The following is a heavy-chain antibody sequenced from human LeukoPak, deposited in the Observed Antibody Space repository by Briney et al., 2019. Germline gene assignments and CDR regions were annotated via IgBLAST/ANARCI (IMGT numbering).Heavy chain of an antibody. V-gene: IGHV3-74*01. CDR3: ATYRQVLLPFES. CDR1: GFTFSSYW. D-gene: IGHD2-8*02. Sequence: PGGSLRLSCAASGFTFSSYWMHWVRQAPGKGLVWVSRINSDGSSTSYADSVRGRFTISRDNSKSTLSLQMNSLRADDTAIYYCATYRQVLLPFESWGQGTLVTVSS. CDR2: INSDGSST. J-gene: IGHJ4*02.